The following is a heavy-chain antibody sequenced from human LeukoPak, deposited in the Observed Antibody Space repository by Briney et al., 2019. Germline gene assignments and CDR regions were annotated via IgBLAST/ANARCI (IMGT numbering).Heavy chain of an antibody. J-gene: IGHJ1*01. V-gene: IGHV4-34*01. CDR2: INHSGST. Sequence: SETLSLTCAVYGGSFSGYYWSWIRQPPGKWLEWIGEINHSGSTNYNPSLKSRVTISVDTSKNQFPLKLSSVTAADTAVYYCASGDYYDSSGYYNPEYFQHWGQGTLVTVSS. CDR3: ASGDYYDSSGYYNPEYFQH. CDR1: GGSFSGYY. D-gene: IGHD3-22*01.